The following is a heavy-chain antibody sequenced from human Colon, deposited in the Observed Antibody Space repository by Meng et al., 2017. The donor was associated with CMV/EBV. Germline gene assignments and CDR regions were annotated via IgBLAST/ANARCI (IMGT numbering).Heavy chain of an antibody. CDR2: IYWDDDK. V-gene: IGHV2-5*02. D-gene: IGHD3-10*01. J-gene: IGHJ4*02. CDR1: GFSLSTIGMG. CDR3: AHRPYGSGSYFFDY. Sequence: ITFKESGPTLLKPPQTLTLTCTFSGFSLSTIGMGVGWIRQPPGKALEWLGVIYWDDDKRYSPSLKSRLTITKDTSKNQVVLTMTNLDPLDTATYYCAHRPYGSGSYFFDYWGQGTLVTVSS.